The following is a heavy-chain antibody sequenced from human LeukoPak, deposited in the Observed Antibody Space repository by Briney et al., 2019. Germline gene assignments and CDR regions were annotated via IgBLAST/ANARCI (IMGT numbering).Heavy chain of an antibody. V-gene: IGHV3-23*01. CDR1: GFTFSNYG. CDR3: AKVSGGGSSGSLTHFDY. Sequence: PGGSLRLSCAASGFTFSNYGLSWVRQAPGKGLEWVSGITGSGGSTYYADSVKGRFTISRDNSKNTLYLQMNSLRAEDTAVYYCAKVSGGGSSGSLTHFDYWGQGTLVIVSS. D-gene: IGHD1-26*01. J-gene: IGHJ4*02. CDR2: ITGSGGST.